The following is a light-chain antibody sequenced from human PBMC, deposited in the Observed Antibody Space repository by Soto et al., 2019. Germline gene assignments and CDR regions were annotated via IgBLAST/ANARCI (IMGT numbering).Light chain of an antibody. CDR2: AAS. CDR3: QRYNRWPHT. Sequence: EVVTTQSPATLSVSPGERATLSCRASQGLGTNLAWYQQKPGQAPRLLIYAASTRATRVPGRFSGSGSGNEFPRTIRSLPSEDFAVYSCQRYNRWPHTFGGGTKVDIK. J-gene: IGKJ4*01. CDR1: QGLGTN. V-gene: IGKV3-15*01.